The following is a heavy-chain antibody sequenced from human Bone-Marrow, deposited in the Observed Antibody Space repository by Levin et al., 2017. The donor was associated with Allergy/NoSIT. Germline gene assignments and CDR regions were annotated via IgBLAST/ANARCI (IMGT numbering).Heavy chain of an antibody. V-gene: IGHV4-39*01. CDR2: VFANGNV. CDR1: GDSLSTSRYF. CDR3: ARNYYYDTSGGQYNWFDR. J-gene: IGHJ5*02. Sequence: PSETLSLTCNVSGDSLSTSRYFWGWVRQPPGQGLEWIGSVFANGNVYSKSSLKSRVTISIDTSKNQFSLKMKSVTAADTAVYFCARNYYYDTSGGQYNWFDRWGQGTLVTVSS. D-gene: IGHD3-22*01.